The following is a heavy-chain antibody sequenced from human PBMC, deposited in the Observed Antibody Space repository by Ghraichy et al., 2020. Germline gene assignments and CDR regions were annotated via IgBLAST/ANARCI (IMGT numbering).Heavy chain of an antibody. V-gene: IGHV4-39*01. J-gene: IGHJ4*02. D-gene: IGHD3-10*01. CDR1: GGSISSSSYY. CDR2: IYYSGST. CDR3: ARLSYYYGSGDY. Sequence: SETLSLTYTVSGGSISSSSYYWGWIRQPPGKGLEWIGSIYYSGSTYYNPSLKSRVTISVDRSKNQFSLKLSSVTAADTAVYYCARLSYYYGSGDYWGQGTLVTVSS.